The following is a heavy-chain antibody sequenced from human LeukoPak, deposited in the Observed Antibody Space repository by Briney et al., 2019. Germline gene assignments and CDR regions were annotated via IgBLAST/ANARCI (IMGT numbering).Heavy chain of an antibody. J-gene: IGHJ4*02. V-gene: IGHV3-7*01. CDR1: GFTFSSYW. CDR2: IKQDGSEK. D-gene: IGHD4-23*01. CDR3: ARSGFYGGNSAAIWDY. Sequence: GGSLRLSCAASGFTFSSYWMSWVRQAPGKWLEWVANIKQDGSEKYYVDSVKGRFTISRDNAKNSLYLQMNSLRAEDAAVYYCARSGFYGGNSAAIWDYWGQGTLVTVSS.